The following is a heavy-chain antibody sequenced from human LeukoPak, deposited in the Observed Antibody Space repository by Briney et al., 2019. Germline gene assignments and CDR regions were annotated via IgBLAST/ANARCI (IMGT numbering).Heavy chain of an antibody. CDR3: ARRLSWAGDFDY. CDR2: IYYSGST. D-gene: IGHD2/OR15-2a*01. CDR1: VGSISSYY. V-gene: IGHV4-59*08. Sequence: SETLSLTCTVSVGSISSYYWSWIRQPPGKGLEWIGYIYYSGSTNYNPSLKSRVTISVDTSKNQFSLKLSSVTAADTAVYYCARRLSWAGDFDYWGQGTLVTVSS. J-gene: IGHJ4*02.